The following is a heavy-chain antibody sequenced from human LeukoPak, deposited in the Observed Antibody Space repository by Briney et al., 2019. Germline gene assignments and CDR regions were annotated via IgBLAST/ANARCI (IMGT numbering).Heavy chain of an antibody. CDR1: GGTFSSYA. D-gene: IGHD4-17*01. V-gene: IGHV1-69*13. Sequence: SVTVSCKASGGTFSSYAISWVRQAPGQGLEWMGGIIPIFGTANYAQKFQGRVTITADESTSTAYMELSSLRSEDTAVYYCASFLSDYGDYGRFDYWGQGTLVTVSS. CDR3: ASFLSDYGDYGRFDY. J-gene: IGHJ4*02. CDR2: IIPIFGTA.